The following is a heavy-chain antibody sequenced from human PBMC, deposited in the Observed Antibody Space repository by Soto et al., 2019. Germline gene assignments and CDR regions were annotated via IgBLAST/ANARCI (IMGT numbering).Heavy chain of an antibody. CDR3: ARGPRRGERLVDYYYGMDV. CDR2: IIPIFGTA. Sequence: GASVKVSCKASGGTFSSYAISWVRQAPGEGLEWMGGIIPIFGTANYAQKFQGRVTITADESTSTAYMELSSLRSEDTAVYYCARGPRRGERLVDYYYGMDVWGQGTTVTVSS. V-gene: IGHV1-69*13. J-gene: IGHJ6*02. CDR1: GGTFSSYA. D-gene: IGHD2-15*01.